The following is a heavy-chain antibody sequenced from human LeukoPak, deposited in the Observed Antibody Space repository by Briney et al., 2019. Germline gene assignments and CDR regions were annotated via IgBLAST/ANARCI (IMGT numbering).Heavy chain of an antibody. J-gene: IGHJ6*03. CDR3: AKDSYYYYIDV. Sequence: SGGSLRLSCAASGFTFRSYGMHRVRRAPGKGLEWVTFIGYDGSNKYYTDSVKGRFTISRDNSMNTLYLQMNSLRTEDTAVYYCAKDSYYYYIDVWGKGTTVTVSS. CDR2: IGYDGSNK. CDR1: GFTFRSYG. V-gene: IGHV3-30*02.